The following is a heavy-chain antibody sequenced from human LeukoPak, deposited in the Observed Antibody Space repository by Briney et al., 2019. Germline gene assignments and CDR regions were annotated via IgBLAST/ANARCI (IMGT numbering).Heavy chain of an antibody. CDR3: TREYYGSGIIPPFDY. J-gene: IGHJ4*02. CDR1: GFTFGDYA. V-gene: IGHV3-49*04. Sequence: GGSLRLSCTASGFTFGDYAMSWVRQAPGKGLEWVGFIRSKAYGGTTEYAASVKGRFTISRDDSKSIAYLQMNSLKTEDTAVYYCTREYYGSGIIPPFDYWGQGTLATVSS. D-gene: IGHD3-10*01. CDR2: IRSKAYGGTT.